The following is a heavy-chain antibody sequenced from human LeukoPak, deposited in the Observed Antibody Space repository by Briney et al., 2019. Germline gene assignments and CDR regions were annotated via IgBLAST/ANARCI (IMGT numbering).Heavy chain of an antibody. J-gene: IGHJ6*02. D-gene: IGHD1-14*01. CDR3: ARVYKGSRDMDV. Sequence: GGSLRLSCAASGFTFSSYLMRWVRQAPGKGLEWVASIKQDGSEQYYVDSVKGRFTISRDNAQNSLYLQTNSLRAEDTAVYYCARVYKGSRDMDVWGQGTTVTVSS. CDR2: IKQDGSEQ. V-gene: IGHV3-7*04. CDR1: GFTFSSYL.